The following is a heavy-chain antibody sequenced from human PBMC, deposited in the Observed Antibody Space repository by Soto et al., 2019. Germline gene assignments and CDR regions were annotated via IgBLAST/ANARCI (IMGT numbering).Heavy chain of an antibody. D-gene: IGHD6-19*01. CDR1: GFTFSGSA. CDR2: IRSKANSYAT. CDR3: TRYVVSGWDPYYYYGMDV. Sequence: PGGSLRLSCAASGFTFSGSAMHWVRQASGKGLEWVGRIRSKANSYATAYAASVKGRFTISRDDSKNTAYLQMNSLKTEDTAVYYCTRYVVSGWDPYYYYGMDVWGQGTTVTVSS. V-gene: IGHV3-73*01. J-gene: IGHJ6*02.